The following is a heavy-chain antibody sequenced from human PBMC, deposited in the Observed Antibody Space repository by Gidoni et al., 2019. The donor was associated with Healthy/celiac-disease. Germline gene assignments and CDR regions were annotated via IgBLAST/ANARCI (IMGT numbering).Heavy chain of an antibody. J-gene: IGHJ4*02. Sequence: EVQLVESGGGLVQPGGSLILSCSAPGSTFSSYAMHWVRQAPGKGLECVSAISSNGGSTYYADSVKGRFTISRDNSKNTLYLQMSSLRAEDTAVYYCVKGRSSWSELDYWGQGTLVTVSS. CDR2: ISSNGGST. CDR3: VKGRSSWSELDY. V-gene: IGHV3-64D*06. D-gene: IGHD6-13*01. CDR1: GSTFSSYA.